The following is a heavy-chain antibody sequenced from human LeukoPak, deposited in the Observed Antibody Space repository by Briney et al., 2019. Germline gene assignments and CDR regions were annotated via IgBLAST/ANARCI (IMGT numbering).Heavy chain of an antibody. D-gene: IGHD4-11*01. CDR3: ANYIRSVHYYMDV. CDR2: IYTSGST. V-gene: IGHV4-4*09. J-gene: IGHJ6*03. CDR1: GGSFDSKY. Sequence: PSETLSLTCSVSGGSFDSKYWSWIRRPPGKGLEWIGYIYTSGSTNFNPSLRSRVAMSIDTSKNQFSLKVYSVTAADTAVYYCANYIRSVHYYMDVWGKGTTVIVSS.